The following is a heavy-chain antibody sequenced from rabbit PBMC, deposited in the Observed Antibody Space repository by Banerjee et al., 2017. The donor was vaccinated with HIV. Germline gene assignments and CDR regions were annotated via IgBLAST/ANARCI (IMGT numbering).Heavy chain of an antibody. CDR3: ARDAAGREDFNL. CDR2: IYVGSGGFT. D-gene: IGHD4-2*01. CDR1: GVSFSSTSY. Sequence: QSLEESGGDLVKPGASLTLTCTASGVSFSSTSYMCWVRQAPGKGLEWIACIYVGSGGFTYYATWAKGRFTISKTSSTTVTLQMTRLTAADTATYFCARDAAGREDFNLWGPGTLVTVS. J-gene: IGHJ4*01. V-gene: IGHV1S40*01.